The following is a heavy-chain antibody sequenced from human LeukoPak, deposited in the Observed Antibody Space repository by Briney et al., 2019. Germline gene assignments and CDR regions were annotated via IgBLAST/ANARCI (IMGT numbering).Heavy chain of an antibody. CDR3: ARDGRMATTDTEQCDY. D-gene: IGHD5-24*01. Sequence: GGSLRLSCAASGFTFSSYEMNWVRQAPGKGLEWVSSLSSRSRYIYYADSLKGRFTISRDNAKNSLYLQMNSLRAEDTAVYYCARDGRMATTDTEQCDYWGQGTLVPVSS. CDR2: LSSRSRYI. V-gene: IGHV3-21*01. J-gene: IGHJ4*02. CDR1: GFTFSSYE.